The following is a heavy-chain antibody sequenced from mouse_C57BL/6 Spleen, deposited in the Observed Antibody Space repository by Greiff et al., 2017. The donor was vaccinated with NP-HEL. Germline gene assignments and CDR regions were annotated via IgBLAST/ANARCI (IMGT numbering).Heavy chain of an antibody. J-gene: IGHJ1*03. Sequence: QVQLQESGAELVRPGTSVKVSCKASGYAFTNYLIEWVKQRPGQGLEWIGVINPGSGGTNYNEKFKGKATLTADKSSSTAYMQLSSLTSEDAAVYFGARGGGYYGSSHWYFDVWGTGSTVTVSS. D-gene: IGHD1-1*01. V-gene: IGHV1-54*01. CDR1: GYAFTNYL. CDR3: ARGGGYYGSSHWYFDV. CDR2: INPGSGGT.